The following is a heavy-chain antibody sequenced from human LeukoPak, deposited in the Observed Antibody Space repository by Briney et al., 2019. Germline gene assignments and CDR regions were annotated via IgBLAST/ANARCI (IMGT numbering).Heavy chain of an antibody. CDR1: GFPFSIYW. V-gene: IGHV3-74*01. Sequence: GGPLRLSCTASGFPFSIYWMPWVRQAPGKGLEWVSRGSSDATTTTYADSVKGRFTMSRDNGKNTLYLQMNSLRAEDTAVYYCARDADGPGSLIDYWGQGTLVTVSS. J-gene: IGHJ4*02. CDR3: ARDADGPGSLIDY. CDR2: GSSDATTT. D-gene: IGHD1-14*01.